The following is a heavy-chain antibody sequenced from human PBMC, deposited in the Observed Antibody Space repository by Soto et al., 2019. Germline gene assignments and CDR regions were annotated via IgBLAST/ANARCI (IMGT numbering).Heavy chain of an antibody. J-gene: IGHJ6*02. CDR2: ISGSGGST. V-gene: IGHV3-23*01. Sequence: PGRSLRLSCAASGFTLNNYAMNWVRQAPGKGLEWVSGISGSGGSTYYADSVKGRFTISRDNSKNTVYLQLNSLRAEDTAVYYCAKDGSIASAGPLGNYYYYYGMDVWGQGTTVTVSS. CDR1: GFTLNNYA. CDR3: AKDGSIASAGPLGNYYYYYGMDV. D-gene: IGHD6-13*01.